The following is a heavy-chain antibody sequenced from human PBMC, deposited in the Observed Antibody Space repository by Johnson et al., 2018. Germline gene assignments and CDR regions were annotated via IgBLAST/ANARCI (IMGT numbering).Heavy chain of an antibody. CDR2: ISSSSSTI. D-gene: IGHD4-17*01. Sequence: VQLVQSGGGPVKPGGSLRLSCAASGFTFSGYTMTWVRQAPGKGLEWVSSISSSSSTIYYADPVKGRFTISRDNAKNSLFLQMNSLRAEETAVYYSARFYGDYGRGYRDDWAKGTTVTVSS. CDR1: GFTFSGYT. CDR3: ARFYGDYGRGYRDD. V-gene: IGHV3-21*01. J-gene: IGHJ6*03.